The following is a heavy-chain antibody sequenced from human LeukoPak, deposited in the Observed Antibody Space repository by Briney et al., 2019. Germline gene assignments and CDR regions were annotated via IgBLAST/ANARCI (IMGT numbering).Heavy chain of an antibody. V-gene: IGHV4-59*13. CDR3: ARERQLHYFDC. CDR1: GGSISSYF. D-gene: IGHD6-6*01. Sequence: APETLSLTCTVSGGSISSYFWSWIRQPPGKGLEWIGYIYYSGSTTYNPSLKSRVTISIDTSKNQFSLNLSSVTAADTAVYYCARERQLHYFDCWGQGTLVTVSS. J-gene: IGHJ4*02. CDR2: IYYSGST.